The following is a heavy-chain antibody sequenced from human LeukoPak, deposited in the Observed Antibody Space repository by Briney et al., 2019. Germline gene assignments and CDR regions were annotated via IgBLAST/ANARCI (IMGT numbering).Heavy chain of an antibody. CDR2: IIPILGIA. CDR1: GGTFSSYT. J-gene: IGHJ3*02. CDR3: ATTSWGHMVVTFGAFDI. D-gene: IGHD4/OR15-4a*01. V-gene: IGHV1-69*02. Sequence: SVKVSCKASGGTFSSYTISWVRQAPGQGLELRGRIIPILGIANYAQKFQGRVTITADKSTSTAYMELSSLRPEDTAVYYCATTSWGHMVVTFGAFDIWGQGTMVIVSS.